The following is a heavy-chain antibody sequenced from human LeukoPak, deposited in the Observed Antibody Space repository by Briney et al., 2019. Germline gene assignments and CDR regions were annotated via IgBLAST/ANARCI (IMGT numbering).Heavy chain of an antibody. CDR3: AKDRSGGYSFAY. D-gene: IGHD3-22*01. Sequence: PGGSLRLACAASGFTFSTYGMHWVRPAPGKGREWVAFIRFDGSNKYYADSMWGRFTISRDNSKNTLYLQMNSLRAEDTAVYYCAKDRSGGYSFAYWGQGTLVTVSS. J-gene: IGHJ4*02. CDR2: IRFDGSNK. V-gene: IGHV3-30*02. CDR1: GFTFSTYG.